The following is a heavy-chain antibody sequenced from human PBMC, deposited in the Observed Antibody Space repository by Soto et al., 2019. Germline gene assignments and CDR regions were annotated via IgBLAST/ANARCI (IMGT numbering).Heavy chain of an antibody. J-gene: IGHJ4*02. Sequence: EVQLVESGGGLVQPGRSLRLSCAASGFTFDDYAMHWVRQAPGKGLEWVSGISWNSGSIGYADSVKGRFTSSRDNAKNALYLQMNSLRAEDTALYYCEKADVGYSSGCLDYWGQGTLVTVSS. D-gene: IGHD6-19*01. CDR1: GFTFDDYA. CDR2: ISWNSGSI. V-gene: IGHV3-9*01. CDR3: EKADVGYSSGCLDY.